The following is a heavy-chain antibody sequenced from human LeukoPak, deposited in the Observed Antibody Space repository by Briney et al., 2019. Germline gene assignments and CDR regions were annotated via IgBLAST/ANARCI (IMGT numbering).Heavy chain of an antibody. CDR2: IYYSGST. V-gene: IGHV4-30-4*08. CDR1: GGSISSGDYY. CDR3: ARGFRGSIPADYYFYYYMDV. D-gene: IGHD2-2*01. J-gene: IGHJ6*03. Sequence: PSQTLSLTCTVSGGSISSGDYYWSWIRQPPGKGLEWIGYIYYSGSTYYNPSLKSRVTISVDTSRNQFSLKLSFATAADTAVYYCARGFRGSIPADYYFYYYMDVWGKGTTVTVSS.